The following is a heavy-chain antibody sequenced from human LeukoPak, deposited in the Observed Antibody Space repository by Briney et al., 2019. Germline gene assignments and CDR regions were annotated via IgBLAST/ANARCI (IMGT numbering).Heavy chain of an antibody. D-gene: IGHD2-15*01. Sequence: GGSLRLSCAASGFTFSSYEMNWVRQAPGKGLEWVSYISSSGSTIYYADSVKSRFTISRDNAKNSLYLQMNSLRAEDTAVYYCASGRGVYCSGGSCSYFDYWGQGTLVTVSS. J-gene: IGHJ4*02. CDR1: GFTFSSYE. CDR3: ASGRGVYCSGGSCSYFDY. V-gene: IGHV3-48*03. CDR2: ISSSGSTI.